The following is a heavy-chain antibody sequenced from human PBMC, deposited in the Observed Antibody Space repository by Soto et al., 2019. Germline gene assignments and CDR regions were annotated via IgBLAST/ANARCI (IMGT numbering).Heavy chain of an antibody. J-gene: IGHJ6*03. CDR1: GFIFSGYG. Sequence: EVQLLESGGGLVQPGGSLRLSCAASGFIFSGYGMTWVRQAPGKGLEWVSIINAGGSTTHYADSVKGRFTISREDSKNTLYLHMNSLRGDDTAVYYCAKAAIWGGGIYYYYYMEVWGKGTTVTVSS. V-gene: IGHV3-23*03. D-gene: IGHD2-15*01. CDR2: INAGGSTT. CDR3: AKAAIWGGGIYYYYYMEV.